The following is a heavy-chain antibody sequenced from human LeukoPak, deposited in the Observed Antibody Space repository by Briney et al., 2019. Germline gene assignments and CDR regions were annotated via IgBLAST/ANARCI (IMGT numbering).Heavy chain of an antibody. J-gene: IGHJ4*02. CDR3: ASENIVVVVAAQGPFDY. D-gene: IGHD2-15*01. CDR2: IIPILGIA. Sequence: SVKVSCKASGGTFSSYAISWVRQAPGQGLEWMGRIIPILGIADYAQKFQGRVTITADKSTSTAYMELSSLRSEDTAVYYCASENIVVVVAAQGPFDYWGQGTLVTVSS. CDR1: GGTFSSYA. V-gene: IGHV1-69*04.